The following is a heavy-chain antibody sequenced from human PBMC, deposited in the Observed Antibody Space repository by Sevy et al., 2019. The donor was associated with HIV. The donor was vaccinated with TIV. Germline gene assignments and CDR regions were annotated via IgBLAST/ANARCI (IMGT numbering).Heavy chain of an antibody. CDR1: GFTFSSYG. CDR3: AKDNVGYDFWSGWAF. CDR2: ISYDGSNK. D-gene: IGHD3-3*01. Sequence: GGSLRLSCAASGFTFSSYGMHWVRQAPGKGLEWVAVISYDGSNKYYADSVKGRFTISRDNSKNTLYLQMNSLRAEDTAVYYCAKDNVGYDFWSGWAFWGQGTTVTVSS. V-gene: IGHV3-30*18. J-gene: IGHJ6*02.